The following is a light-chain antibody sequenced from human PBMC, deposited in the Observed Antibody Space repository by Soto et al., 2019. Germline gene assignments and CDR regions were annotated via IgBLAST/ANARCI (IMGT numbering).Light chain of an antibody. CDR3: SSYTSSSTLV. CDR2: EVN. V-gene: IGLV2-8*01. CDR1: SSDIGGYNF. Sequence: QSVLTQPPSASGSPGQSVTISCTGSSSDIGGYNFVSWYQQYPGKAPKLIIYEVNKRPSGVPDRFSGSKSGSTASLTVSGLQAEDEADYFCSSYTSSSTLVFGGGTKLTVL. J-gene: IGLJ2*01.